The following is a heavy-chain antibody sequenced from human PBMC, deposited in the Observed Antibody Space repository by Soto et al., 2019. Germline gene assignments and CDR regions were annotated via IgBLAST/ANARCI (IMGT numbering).Heavy chain of an antibody. CDR3: AKDGFGVVVVAATRLGAIDY. J-gene: IGHJ4*02. CDR1: GFTFSSYA. D-gene: IGHD2-15*01. CDR2: ISGSGGST. Sequence: GGSLRLSCAASGFTFSSYAMSWVRQAPGKGLEWVSAISGSGGSTYYADSVKGRFTISRDNSKNTLYLQMNSLRAEDTAVYYCAKDGFGVVVVAATRLGAIDYWGQGTLVTVSS. V-gene: IGHV3-23*01.